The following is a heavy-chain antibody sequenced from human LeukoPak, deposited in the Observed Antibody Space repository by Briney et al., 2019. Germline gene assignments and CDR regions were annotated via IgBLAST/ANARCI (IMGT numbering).Heavy chain of an antibody. Sequence: SSETLSLTCTVSGGSISSYYWSWIRQPPGKGLEWIGYIYYSGSTNYNPSLKSRVTISVDTSKNQFSLKLSSVTAADTAVYYCASSDDYVWGSYRGSFDYWGQGTLVTVSS. CDR1: GGSISSYY. D-gene: IGHD3-16*02. V-gene: IGHV4-59*12. CDR2: IYYSGST. CDR3: ASSDDYVWGSYRGSFDY. J-gene: IGHJ4*02.